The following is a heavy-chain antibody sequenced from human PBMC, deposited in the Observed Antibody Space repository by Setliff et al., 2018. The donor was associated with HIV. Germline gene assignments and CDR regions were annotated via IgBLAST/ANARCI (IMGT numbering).Heavy chain of an antibody. Sequence: PSETLSLTCAVSGYSIRSGYYWGWIWQSPGKGLEWIGTMFRTGTSYYNPSLTSRVTISQDTSKNQFSLKLRSVTAADTAVYYCAGGRLRVPPSIFDYWGMGSLVTVSS. CDR3: AGGRLRVPPSIFDY. J-gene: IGHJ4*02. CDR1: GYSIRSGYY. V-gene: IGHV4-38-2*01. CDR2: MFRTGTS. D-gene: IGHD2-2*01.